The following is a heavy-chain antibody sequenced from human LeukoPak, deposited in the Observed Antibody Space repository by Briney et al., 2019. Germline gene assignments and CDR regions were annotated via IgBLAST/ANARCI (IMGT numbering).Heavy chain of an antibody. Sequence: GGSRRLSCAASGVIFNQYWMSWVRQAPGRGLEWVANIDQDGSEKHYVDSVKGRFTISRDNARNSLFLQMNSLRAEDTAVYYCARGRFSYDNTGYSSFYYWGQGTLVTVSS. D-gene: IGHD3-22*01. J-gene: IGHJ4*02. CDR2: IDQDGSEK. CDR1: GVIFNQYW. CDR3: ARGRFSYDNTGYSSFYY. V-gene: IGHV3-7*01.